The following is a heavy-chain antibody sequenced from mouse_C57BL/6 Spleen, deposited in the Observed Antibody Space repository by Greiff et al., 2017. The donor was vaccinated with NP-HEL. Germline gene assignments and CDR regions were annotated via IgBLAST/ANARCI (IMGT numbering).Heavy chain of an antibody. J-gene: IGHJ4*01. V-gene: IGHV1-4*01. CDR2: INPCRGYT. CDR3: ARSGLREAMDY. D-gene: IGHD1-1*01. Sequence: VQLQQSRAELARPGASVKMSCKASGYTFTSYTMHWVKQRPGQGLEWIGYINPCRGYTKYNKKFKDKATLTADKSSSTAYMQLSRLTSEDSAVYYCARSGLREAMDYWGQGTSVTVSS. CDR1: GYTFTSYT.